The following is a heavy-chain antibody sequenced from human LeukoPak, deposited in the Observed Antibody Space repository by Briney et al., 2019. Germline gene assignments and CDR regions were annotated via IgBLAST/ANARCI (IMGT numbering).Heavy chain of an antibody. J-gene: IGHJ4*02. CDR1: GFTFSSYA. D-gene: IGHD5-24*01. V-gene: IGHV3-23*01. CDR2: IVGNPGDP. Sequence: GGSLRLSCAASGFTFSSYAMTWVRQAPGKGPEWISAIVGNPGDPYYADSVKGRFTVSRDNSKNTLYLQMSSLRDEDTAVYYCVKNYRRLDSWGQGILVTVSS. CDR3: VKNYRRLDS.